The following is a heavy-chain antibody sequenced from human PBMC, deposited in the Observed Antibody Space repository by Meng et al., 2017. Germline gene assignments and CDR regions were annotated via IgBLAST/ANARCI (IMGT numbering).Heavy chain of an antibody. CDR1: GYTFTSYG. J-gene: IGHJ4*02. CDR2: ISAYNGNT. V-gene: IGHV1-18*01. D-gene: IGHD6-19*01. CDR3: PRDRSGIAVAGGGGEGVDY. Sequence: ASVKVSCKASGYTFTSYGISWVRQAPGQGLEWMGWISAYNGNTNYAQKLQGRVTMTTDTSTSTAYMELRSLRSDNTAVYYCPRDRSGIAVAGGGGEGVDYWGQGTLVTVSS.